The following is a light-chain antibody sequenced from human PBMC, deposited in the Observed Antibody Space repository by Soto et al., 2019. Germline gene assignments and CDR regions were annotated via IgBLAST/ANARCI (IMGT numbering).Light chain of an antibody. Sequence: DIQMTQSPSSLSASVGDRVTITCRASQSISSWLAWYQQKPGKAPKVLIYEASSLKSGVPSRFSGSGSGTEFTLTISSLQPDDSATYYCQQYNSYSGMYIFGQGTKLEIK. J-gene: IGKJ2*01. CDR3: QQYNSYSGMYI. CDR1: QSISSW. V-gene: IGKV1-5*03. CDR2: EAS.